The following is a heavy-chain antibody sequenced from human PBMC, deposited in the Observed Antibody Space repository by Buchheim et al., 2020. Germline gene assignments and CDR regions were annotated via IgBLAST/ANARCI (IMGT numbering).Heavy chain of an antibody. CDR1: GFTFSSSW. J-gene: IGHJ1*01. V-gene: IGHV3-74*01. CDR2: INSDGSST. D-gene: IGHD6-19*01. Sequence: EVQLVESGGGLVQPGGSLRLSCAASGFTFSSSWMNWVRQAPGKGLVWVSRINSDGSSTSYADSVKGRFTISRDTAKNPLYRQMNSLRAEDTAVYYCARDPEQWLVRGYFQHWGQGTL. CDR3: ARDPEQWLVRGYFQH.